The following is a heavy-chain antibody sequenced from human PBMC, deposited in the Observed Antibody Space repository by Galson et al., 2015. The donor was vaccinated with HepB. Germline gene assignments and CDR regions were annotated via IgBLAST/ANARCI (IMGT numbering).Heavy chain of an antibody. J-gene: IGHJ6*02. CDR1: GGTFSSYT. CDR2: IIPILGIA. D-gene: IGHD2-2*01. Sequence: SVKVSCKASGGTFSSYTISWVRQAPGQGLEWMGRIIPILGIANYAQKFQGRVTITADKSTSTAYMELSSLRSEDTAVYYRARDPAYCSSTSCFVRYYYYGMDVWGQGTTVTVSS. CDR3: ARDPAYCSSTSCFVRYYYYGMDV. V-gene: IGHV1-69*04.